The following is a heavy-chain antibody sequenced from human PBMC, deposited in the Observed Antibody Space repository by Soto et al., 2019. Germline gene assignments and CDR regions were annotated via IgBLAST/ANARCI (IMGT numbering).Heavy chain of an antibody. D-gene: IGHD3-9*01. V-gene: IGHV3-23*01. Sequence: PGGSLRLSCAASGFTFSSYAMSWVRQAPGKGLEWVSAISGSGGSTYYADSVKGRFTISRDNSKNTLYLQMNSLRAEDTAVYYCAKDTGDGILTWLLYFDYWGQGTLVTVSS. CDR3: AKDTGDGILTWLLYFDY. CDR2: ISGSGGST. CDR1: GFTFSSYA. J-gene: IGHJ4*02.